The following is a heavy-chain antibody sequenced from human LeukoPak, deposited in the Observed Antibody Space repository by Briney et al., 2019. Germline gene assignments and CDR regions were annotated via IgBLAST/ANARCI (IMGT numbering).Heavy chain of an antibody. V-gene: IGHV3-64*01. CDR2: ISSNGGRT. J-gene: IGHJ1*01. Sequence: GGSLRLSCAASGFTFRSYGMHWVRQAPGKGLEYVSAISSNGGRTYYANSVKGRFTISRDNSKNTLYLQMGSLRAEDMAVYYCATYYYDSGGFHFHHWGQGTLVTVSS. D-gene: IGHD3-22*01. CDR3: ATYYYDSGGFHFHH. CDR1: GFTFRSYG.